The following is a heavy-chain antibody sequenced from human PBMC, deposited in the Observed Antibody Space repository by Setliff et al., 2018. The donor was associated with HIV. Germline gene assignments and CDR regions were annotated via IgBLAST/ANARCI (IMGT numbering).Heavy chain of an antibody. CDR3: GRINYATWKGWGSSVGLDITYSYAYYMDV. CDR1: GDSISSSNW. D-gene: IGHD3-16*01. J-gene: IGHJ6*03. Sequence: SETLSLTCAVSGDSISSSNWWTWVRQPPGKGLEWIGEVFHSGSTDYNPSLKSRVTISTDTSKKRFSLRMTSVTAADTAKYYCGRINYATWKGWGSSVGLDITYSYAYYMDVWGNGTTVTVSS. CDR2: VFHSGST. V-gene: IGHV4-4*02.